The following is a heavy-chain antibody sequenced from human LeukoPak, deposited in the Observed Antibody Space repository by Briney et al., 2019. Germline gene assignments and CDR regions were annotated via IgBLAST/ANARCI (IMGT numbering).Heavy chain of an antibody. J-gene: IGHJ6*03. D-gene: IGHD6-19*01. CDR3: ARGSSGWYDYYYMDV. V-gene: IGHV3-30-3*01. CDR1: GFTFNSYS. CDR2: ISDDETYK. Sequence: QSGGSLRLSCAASGFTFNSYSMHWVRQAPGKGLEWVTAISDDETYKFYADSVKGRFTISRDNSKNTLYLQMNSLRAEDTAVYYCARGSSGWYDYYYMDVWGKGTTVTVSS.